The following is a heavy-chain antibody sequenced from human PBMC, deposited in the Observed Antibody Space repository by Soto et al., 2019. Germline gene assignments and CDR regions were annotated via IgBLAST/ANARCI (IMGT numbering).Heavy chain of an antibody. CDR1: GFTFDDYT. Sequence: EVQLVESGGVVVQPGGSLRLSCAASGFTFDDYTMHWVRQAPGKGLEWVSLISWDGGSTYYADSVKGRFTISRDNSKNSLYLQMNSLRTEDTALYYCAKGHFGVVITGMDVWGQGPTVTVSS. CDR3: AKGHFGVVITGMDV. CDR2: ISWDGGST. J-gene: IGHJ6*02. D-gene: IGHD3-3*01. V-gene: IGHV3-43*01.